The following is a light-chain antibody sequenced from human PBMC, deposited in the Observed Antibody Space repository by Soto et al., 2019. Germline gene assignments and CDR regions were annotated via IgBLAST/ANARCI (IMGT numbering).Light chain of an antibody. CDR2: EVS. V-gene: IGLV2-14*01. J-gene: IGLJ1*01. Sequence: QSVLTQPPSVCGSPGQSITISCTGTSGDIGAYNYVCWYQQQSVKAPKLIIYEVSYRPSGVSNRFSGSKSGNTASLTISGLQAEAEADYYCSSFTTSRAYVFGLGTKVTVL. CDR3: SSFTTSRAYV. CDR1: SGDIGAYNY.